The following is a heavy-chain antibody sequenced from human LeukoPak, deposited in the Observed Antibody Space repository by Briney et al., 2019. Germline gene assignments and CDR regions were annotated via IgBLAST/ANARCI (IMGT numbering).Heavy chain of an antibody. Sequence: SVKVSCKASGGTFSSCAISWVRQAPGQGLEWMGRIIPILGIANYAQKFQGRVTITADKSTSTAYMELSSLRSEDTAVYYCARPRGGYDVLDYWGQGTLVTVSS. CDR2: IIPILGIA. V-gene: IGHV1-69*04. CDR1: GGTFSSCA. D-gene: IGHD5-12*01. J-gene: IGHJ4*02. CDR3: ARPRGGYDVLDY.